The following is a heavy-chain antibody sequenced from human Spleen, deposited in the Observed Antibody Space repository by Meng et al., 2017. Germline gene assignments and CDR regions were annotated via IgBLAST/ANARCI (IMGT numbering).Heavy chain of an antibody. V-gene: IGHV1-2*06. CDR3: ARVPPNYGDYGMDV. J-gene: IGHJ6*02. CDR1: GYTFTGYS. D-gene: IGHD4-17*01. CDR2: INPNSGDT. Sequence: ASVKVSCKASGYTFTGYSLHWVRQAPGQGIEWMGRINPNSGDTNYAQKLQGRVTMTRDTSISTAFMELSGLRSDDTAVYYCARVPPNYGDYGMDVWGQGTTVTVSS.